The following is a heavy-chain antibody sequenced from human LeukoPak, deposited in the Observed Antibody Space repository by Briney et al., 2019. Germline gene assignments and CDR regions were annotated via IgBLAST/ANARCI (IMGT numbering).Heavy chain of an antibody. CDR2: IYPGDSDT. J-gene: IGHJ4*02. D-gene: IGHD3-10*01. CDR1: GYSFTNYW. Sequence: GESLKISCKGGGYSFTNYWIVWVRQMPGKGLEWMGIIYPGDSDTRYSPSFQGQVTISADKSISTAYLQWSSLKASDTAMYYCARNVGGSGSIGFFDYWGQGTLVTVSS. V-gene: IGHV5-51*01. CDR3: ARNVGGSGSIGFFDY.